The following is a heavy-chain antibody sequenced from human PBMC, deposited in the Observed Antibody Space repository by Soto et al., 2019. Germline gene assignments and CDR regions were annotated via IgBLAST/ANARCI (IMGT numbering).Heavy chain of an antibody. CDR3: ARARRSSGSTGTTLGY. CDR1: GFTFSSYS. Sequence: GGSLRLSCAASGFTFSSYSMNWVRQAPGKGLEWVSSISSSSSYVYYADSVKGRFTISRDNAKNSLYLQMNSLRAEDTAVYYCARARRSSGSTGTTLGYWGQGTLVTVSS. CDR2: ISSSSSYV. D-gene: IGHD1-7*01. J-gene: IGHJ4*02. V-gene: IGHV3-21*01.